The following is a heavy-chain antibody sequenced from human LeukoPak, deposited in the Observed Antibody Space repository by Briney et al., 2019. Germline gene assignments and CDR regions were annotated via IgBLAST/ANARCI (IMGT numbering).Heavy chain of an antibody. CDR1: GFTFSDYY. Sequence: GGSLRLSCVASGFTFSDYYMSWIRQAPGKGLEWVAYIGSSGSTIYYADSVKGRFTISRDNAKKSLYLQMNSLRAEDTAVYYCAELGITMIGGVWGKGTTVTISS. CDR3: AELGITMIGGV. CDR2: IGSSGSTI. J-gene: IGHJ6*04. V-gene: IGHV3-11*04. D-gene: IGHD3-10*02.